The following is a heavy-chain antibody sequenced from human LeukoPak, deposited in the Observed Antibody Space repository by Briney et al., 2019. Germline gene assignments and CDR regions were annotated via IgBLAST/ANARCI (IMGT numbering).Heavy chain of an antibody. CDR2: ISAYNGNT. V-gene: IGHV1-18*01. CDR1: GYTFTSYG. Sequence: ASVKVSCKASGYTFTSYGISWVRQAPGQGLEWMGWISAYNGNTSYAQKLQGRVTMTTDTSTSTAYTELRSLRADDTDVYYSGIGGVIWFGELLTFTYYYMDVWGKGTTVTVSS. CDR3: GIGGVIWFGELLTFTYYYMDV. J-gene: IGHJ6*03. D-gene: IGHD3-10*01.